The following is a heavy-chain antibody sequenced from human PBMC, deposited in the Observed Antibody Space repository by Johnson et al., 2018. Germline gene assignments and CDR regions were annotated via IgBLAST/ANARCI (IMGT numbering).Heavy chain of an antibody. CDR2: IIPIFGTA. D-gene: IGHD6-13*01. CDR3: ARVHFPIAAAGENYYYDGMDV. V-gene: IGHV1-69*01. Sequence: QVQLVQSGAEVKKPGSSVKVSCKASGGTFSSYAISWVRQAPGQGLEWMGGIIPIFGTANYAQKFQGRVTITADESTSTAYMELSSLRSEDTAVYYCARVHFPIAAAGENYYYDGMDVWGQGTTVTVSS. CDR1: GGTFSSYA. J-gene: IGHJ6*02.